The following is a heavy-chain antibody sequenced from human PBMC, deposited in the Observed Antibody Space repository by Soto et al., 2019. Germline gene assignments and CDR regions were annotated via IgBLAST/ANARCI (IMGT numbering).Heavy chain of an antibody. CDR2: ISGSGIST. Sequence: DVQLLESGEGLVQPGGSLRLSCAASGFTFRSYDMSWVRQAPGKGLEWVSGISGSGISTHYADSVKGRFTVSRDNSKNTLYLQMNCLRAEDTAVYNCAKEPVGPDWYFDLWGRGTLVTVSS. J-gene: IGHJ2*01. CDR1: GFTFRSYD. V-gene: IGHV3-23*01. CDR3: AKEPVGPDWYFDL.